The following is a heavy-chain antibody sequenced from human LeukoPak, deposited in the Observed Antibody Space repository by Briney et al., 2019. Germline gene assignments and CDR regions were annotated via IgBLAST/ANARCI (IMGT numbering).Heavy chain of an antibody. D-gene: IGHD6-19*01. J-gene: IGHJ4*02. CDR3: ARDKDLGAVAGTFDY. CDR2: ISAYNGHA. CDR1: GYTFSTYG. Sequence: ASVKVSCKASGYTFSTYGISWVRQASGQGLEWMGWISAYNGHANYAQKFQGRVTMTTDTSTSTAYMELTSLTSDDTAVYYCARDKDLGAVAGTFDYWGQGTLVTVSS. V-gene: IGHV1-18*01.